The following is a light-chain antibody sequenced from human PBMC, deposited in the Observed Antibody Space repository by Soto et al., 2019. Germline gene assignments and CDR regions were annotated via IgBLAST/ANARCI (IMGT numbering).Light chain of an antibody. V-gene: IGKV3-15*01. CDR1: QSVSSN. Sequence: EVVMTQSPATLSVSPGERATLSCRASQSVSSNLAWFQQKSGQAPRLLIFNASARATGIPARFSGSGSGTEFTLTISSLQSEDFAVYYCQHRGNWPPLTFGGGTKVEIK. CDR3: QHRGNWPPLT. J-gene: IGKJ4*01. CDR2: NAS.